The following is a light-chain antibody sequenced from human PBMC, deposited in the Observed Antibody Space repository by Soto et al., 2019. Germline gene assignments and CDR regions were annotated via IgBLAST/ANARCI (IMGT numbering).Light chain of an antibody. CDR2: GAS. V-gene: IGKV3D-15*01. Sequence: EIVMTQSPATLSVSPGERATLSCRASQSVSSNLAWYQQKPGQAPRLLIYGASTRATGIPARFSGRGSGTEFTLTISSLQSEDFAVYSRQQYNNWPPLTFGGGTKVEIK. CDR1: QSVSSN. CDR3: QQYNNWPPLT. J-gene: IGKJ4*01.